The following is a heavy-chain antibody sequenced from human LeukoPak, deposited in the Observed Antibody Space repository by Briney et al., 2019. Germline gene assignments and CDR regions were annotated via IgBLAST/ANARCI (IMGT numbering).Heavy chain of an antibody. V-gene: IGHV4-59*01. CDR2: IYYSGST. J-gene: IGHJ4*02. Sequence: SETLSLTCTVSGGSISSYYWSWIRQPPGKGLEWIGYIYYSGSTNYNPSPKSRVTISVDTSKNQFSLKLSSVTAADTAVYYCARGRKVYYFDYWGQGTLVTVSS. D-gene: IGHD1-14*01. CDR1: GGSISSYY. CDR3: ARGRKVYYFDY.